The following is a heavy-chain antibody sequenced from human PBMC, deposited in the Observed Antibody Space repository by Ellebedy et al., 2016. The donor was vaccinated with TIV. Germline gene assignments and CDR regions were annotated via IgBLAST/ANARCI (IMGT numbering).Heavy chain of an antibody. D-gene: IGHD4/OR15-4a*01. CDR2: IFYSGST. Sequence: MPSETLSPTCPAPGGSISSYYWSWIRQPPGKGLEWIGYIFYSGSTNYNPTLKSRVTTSVDTSKNQFSMKLNSVTAADTAVYYCAANYAANFDYWGQGTLVTVSS. CDR3: AANYAANFDY. J-gene: IGHJ4*02. V-gene: IGHV4-59*08. CDR1: GGSISSYY.